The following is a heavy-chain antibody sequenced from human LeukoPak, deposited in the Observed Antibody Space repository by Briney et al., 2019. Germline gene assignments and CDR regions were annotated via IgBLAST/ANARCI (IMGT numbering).Heavy chain of an antibody. V-gene: IGHV4-39*01. CDR2: LYHSGST. J-gene: IGHJ4*02. Sequence: SQTLSLTCTVSGGSISIPGYYCGWIRQPPGKGLEWFGSLYHSGSTYYKPSLKSRATISVDKSKNQCSLKLRSVTAADTAVYYCARHALATVTDPSFDYWGQGTLVTVSS. CDR3: ARHALATVTDPSFDY. CDR1: GGSISIPGYY. D-gene: IGHD2-21*02.